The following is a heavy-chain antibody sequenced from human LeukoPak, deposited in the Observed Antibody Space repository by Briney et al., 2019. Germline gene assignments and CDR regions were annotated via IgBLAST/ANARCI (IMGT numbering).Heavy chain of an antibody. CDR1: GFTFSDHY. D-gene: IGHD2-15*01. J-gene: IGHJ3*02. CDR2: SRNKANRYTT. V-gene: IGHV3-72*01. CDR3: ARGYHSFDI. Sequence: GGSLRLSCAASGFTFSDHYMDWVRQTPGKGLEWVGRSRNKANRYTTEYAASVKGRFTISRDESKNSLYLQMSSLKTEDTGVYYCARGYHSFDIWGQGTMVTVSS.